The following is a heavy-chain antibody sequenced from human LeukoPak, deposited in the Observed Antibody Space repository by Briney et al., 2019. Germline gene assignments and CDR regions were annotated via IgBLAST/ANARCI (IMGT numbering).Heavy chain of an antibody. CDR1: GGSISSSSYY. Sequence: SQTLSLTRTVSGGSISSSSYYWGWIRQPPGKGLEWIGSIYYSGRTNYNPSLKSRVTISVHTSKNQFSLKLSSLTAPDTAVYYCAASGSSLNDAFEICGQETMVTVSS. D-gene: IGHD1-26*01. V-gene: IGHV4-39*01. J-gene: IGHJ3*02. CDR2: IYYSGRT. CDR3: AASGSSLNDAFEI.